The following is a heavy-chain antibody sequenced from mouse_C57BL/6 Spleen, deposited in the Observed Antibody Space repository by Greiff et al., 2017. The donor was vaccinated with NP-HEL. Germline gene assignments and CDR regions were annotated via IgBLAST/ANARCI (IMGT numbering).Heavy chain of an antibody. D-gene: IGHD1-1*01. V-gene: IGHV1-80*01. J-gene: IGHJ3*01. CDR3: ARSYYGSSYEFAY. CDR2: IYPGDGDT. CDR1: GYAFSSHW. Sequence: QLQQSGAELVKPGASVKISCKASGYAFSSHWMNWVKQRPGKGLEWVGQIYPGDGDTNYNGKFKGKATLTASKSSSTAYMQLSSLTSEASAVYFFARSYYGSSYEFAYWGQGTLVTVSA.